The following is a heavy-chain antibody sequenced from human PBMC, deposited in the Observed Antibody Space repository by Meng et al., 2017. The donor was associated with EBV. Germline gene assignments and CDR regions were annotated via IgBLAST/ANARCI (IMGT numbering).Heavy chain of an antibody. D-gene: IGHD3-10*01. Sequence: VRLDQSGAEVTTPGSSVKVSCKTSGGTFRSDAVSWVRQAPGQGLEWMGGLIPMSDAPHYAQKFQGRVTMTADESTNTHYMDLSGLRFEDTAVYYCASESGRGFTPDYWGQGTLVTVSS. CDR3: ASESGRGFTPDY. J-gene: IGHJ4*02. CDR1: GGTFRSDA. CDR2: LIPMSDAP. V-gene: IGHV1-69*01.